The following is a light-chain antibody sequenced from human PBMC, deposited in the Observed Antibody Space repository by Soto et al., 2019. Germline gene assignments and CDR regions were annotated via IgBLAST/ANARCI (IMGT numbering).Light chain of an antibody. CDR2: EVS. J-gene: IGLJ2*01. CDR1: SSDIGNYDF. CDR3: QSYDNSLSGWL. Sequence: QSALTQPASVSGSPGQSITISCTGTSSDIGNYDFVSWYQQVPGTAPKAMIYEVSSRPSGVSNRFSGSKSGTSASLVITGLQAEDEADYYCQSYDNSLSGWLFGGGTKLTVL. V-gene: IGLV2-14*01.